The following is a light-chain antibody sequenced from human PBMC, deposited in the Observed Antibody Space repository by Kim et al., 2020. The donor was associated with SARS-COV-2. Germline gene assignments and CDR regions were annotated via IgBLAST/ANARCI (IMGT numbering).Light chain of an antibody. CDR1: QGISNY. CDR2: AAS. CDR3: QKYNSAPT. J-gene: IGKJ1*01. V-gene: IGKV1-27*01. Sequence: SASVGDRVTITCPASQGISNYLAWYQQKPGKVPKLLIYAASTLQSGVPSRFSGSGSGTDFTLTISSLQPEDVATYYCQKYNSAPTFGQGTKVDIK.